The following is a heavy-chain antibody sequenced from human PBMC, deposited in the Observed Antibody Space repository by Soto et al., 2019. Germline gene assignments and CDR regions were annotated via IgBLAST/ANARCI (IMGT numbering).Heavy chain of an antibody. Sequence: QVQLVQSGAEVKKPGASVKVSCKASGYTFTSYAMHWVRQAPGQRLEWMGWINAGNGNTKYSQKFQGRVTITRDTSASTAYMELSSLRSEDTAVYYCARGPVVRYFDWSPSFDYWRQGTLVTVSS. V-gene: IGHV1-3*01. CDR3: ARGPVVRYFDWSPSFDY. CDR1: GYTFTSYA. J-gene: IGHJ4*02. CDR2: INAGNGNT. D-gene: IGHD3-9*01.